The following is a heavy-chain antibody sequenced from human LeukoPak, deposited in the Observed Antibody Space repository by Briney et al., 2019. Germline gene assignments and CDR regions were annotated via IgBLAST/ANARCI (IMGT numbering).Heavy chain of an antibody. CDR2: ISRSGDIT. J-gene: IGHJ4*02. V-gene: IGHV3-23*01. CDR1: GFTLSTYG. D-gene: IGHD6-19*01. Sequence: GGSLRLSCAASGFTLSTYGMNWVRQAPGKGLEWVSTISRSGDITYYADSVKGRFTISRDNSKKTLYLQMNSLRAEDTAVYYCATGSTAVAGTKYWGQGILVTVSS. CDR3: ATGSTAVAGTKY.